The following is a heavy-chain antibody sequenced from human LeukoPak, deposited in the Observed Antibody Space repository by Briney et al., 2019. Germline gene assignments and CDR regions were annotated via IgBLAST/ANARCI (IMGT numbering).Heavy chain of an antibody. CDR3: ARDGSYGYPYYYYMDV. Sequence: SETLSLTCTVSGYSISSGYYWGWIRQPPGKGLEWIGSIYHSGSTYYNPSLKSRVTISVDTSKNQFSLKLSSVTAADTAVYYCARDGSYGYPYYYYMDVWGKGTTVTVSS. D-gene: IGHD5-18*01. V-gene: IGHV4-38-2*02. J-gene: IGHJ6*03. CDR1: GYSISSGYY. CDR2: IYHSGST.